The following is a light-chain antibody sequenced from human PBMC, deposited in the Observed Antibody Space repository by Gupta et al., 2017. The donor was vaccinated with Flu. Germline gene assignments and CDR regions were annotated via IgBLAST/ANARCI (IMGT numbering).Light chain of an antibody. CDR3: QTGGPGSLSV. V-gene: IGLV4-69*01. Sequence: QLVLPPSHSASASLGASVKLTCTLNSGRTMDAVAWHQHRPERGPRCLMKVNYDGSHRKGDGVPVRFSGSSSGTERYLTISSRQEEEEADYYCQTGGPGSLSVFGAGTKVTV. CDR1: SGRTMDA. CDR2: VNYDGSH. J-gene: IGLJ1*01.